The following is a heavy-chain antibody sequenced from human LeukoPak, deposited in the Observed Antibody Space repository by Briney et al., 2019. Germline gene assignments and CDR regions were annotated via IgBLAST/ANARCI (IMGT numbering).Heavy chain of an antibody. CDR2: INPNSGGT. J-gene: IGHJ5*02. V-gene: IGHV1-2*02. Sequence: GASVKVSCKASGYTFTGYYMHWVRQAPGQGLEWMGWINPNSGGTNYAQKFQGRVTMTGDTSISTAYMELSRLRSDDTAVYYCARGLGVQLLGRYNWFDPWGQGTLVTVSS. D-gene: IGHD2-2*01. CDR3: ARGLGVQLLGRYNWFDP. CDR1: GYTFTGYY.